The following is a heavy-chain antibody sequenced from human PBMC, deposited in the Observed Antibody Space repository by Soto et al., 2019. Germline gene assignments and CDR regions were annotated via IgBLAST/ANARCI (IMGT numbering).Heavy chain of an antibody. Sequence: EVQLVESGGGLVQPGGSLRLSCAVSGFTFSNYWMSWVRQAPGKGLEWVANIKQDGTEKYYVDSVKGRFTISRDNAKNSLYLQMNSLGVDDTAVYYCAVPATYYEYIWGSYTDYWGQGTLVTVSS. CDR2: IKQDGTEK. CDR1: GFTFSNYW. D-gene: IGHD3-16*01. V-gene: IGHV3-7*03. J-gene: IGHJ4*02. CDR3: AVPATYYEYIWGSYTDY.